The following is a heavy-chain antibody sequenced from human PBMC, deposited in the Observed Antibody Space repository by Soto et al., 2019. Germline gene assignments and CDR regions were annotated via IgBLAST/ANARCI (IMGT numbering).Heavy chain of an antibody. V-gene: IGHV4-34*12. Sequence: SETLSLTCAIYNSSLGAFHWTWIRQPPGKGLEWIGELIHGGSTNYNPSLKSRVTFSLDTSKSQFSLHVMSVTAADTAVYYCAKXPLRDGYVRHNWREVGDSFDVWGRGKSVTVSS. D-gene: IGHD3-10*02. J-gene: IGHJ3*01. CDR1: NSSLGAFH. CDR2: LIHGGST. CDR3: AKXPLRDGYVRHNWREVGDSFDV.